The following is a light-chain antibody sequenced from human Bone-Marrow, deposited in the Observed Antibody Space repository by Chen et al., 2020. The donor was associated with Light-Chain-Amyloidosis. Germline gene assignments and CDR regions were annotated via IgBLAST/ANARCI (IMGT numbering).Light chain of an antibody. CDR1: SGSIATNY. CDR2: EDD. Sequence: FMLTQPHSVSESRGKTVSISCTRSSGSIATNYVQWYQQRPGSSPTTVIYEDDQSPPGVPDRFSGSIDSSSNAASLTISGLTTDDEADYYCQSYQGSSQGVFGGGTKLTVL. J-gene: IGLJ3*02. CDR3: QSYQGSSQGV. V-gene: IGLV6-57*01.